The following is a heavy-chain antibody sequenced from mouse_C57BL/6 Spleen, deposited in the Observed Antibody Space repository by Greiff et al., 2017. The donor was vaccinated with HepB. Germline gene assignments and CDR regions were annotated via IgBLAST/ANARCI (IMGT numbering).Heavy chain of an antibody. D-gene: IGHD1-1*01. CDR1: GYTFTDYY. Sequence: QVQLQQSGAELVRPGASVKLSCKASGYTFTDYYINWVKQRPGQGLEWIARIYPGSGNTYYNEKFKGKATLTAEKSSSTAYMQLSSLTSEDSAVYFGAREGYYGSSYGDWYFDVWGTGTTVTVSS. CDR2: IYPGSGNT. CDR3: AREGYYGSSYGDWYFDV. V-gene: IGHV1-76*01. J-gene: IGHJ1*03.